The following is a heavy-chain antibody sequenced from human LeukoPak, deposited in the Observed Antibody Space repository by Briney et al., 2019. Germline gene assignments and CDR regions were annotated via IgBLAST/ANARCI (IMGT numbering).Heavy chain of an antibody. D-gene: IGHD3-10*01. CDR2: ISSSSSYI. J-gene: IGHJ5*02. V-gene: IGHV3-21*01. CDR1: GFTFSSYE. Sequence: PGGSLRLSCAASGFTFSSYEMNWVRQAPGKGLEWVSSISSSSSYIYYADSVKGRFTISRDNAKNSLYLQMNSLRAEDTAVYYCARESITWFDPWGQGTLVTVSS. CDR3: ARESITWFDP.